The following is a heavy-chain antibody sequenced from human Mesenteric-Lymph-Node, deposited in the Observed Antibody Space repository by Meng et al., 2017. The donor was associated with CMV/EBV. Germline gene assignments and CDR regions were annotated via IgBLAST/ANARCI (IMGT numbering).Heavy chain of an antibody. CDR3: ATHNVTGDLLGGDY. J-gene: IGHJ4*02. CDR2: IIPIFGTA. CDR1: GGTFSSYA. V-gene: IGHV1-69*05. Sequence: SVKVSCKASGGTFSSYAISWVRQAPGQGLEWMGGIIPIFGTANYAQKFQGRVTITTDESTSTAYMELSSLRSEDTAVYYCATHNVTGDLLGGDYWGQGTLVTVSS. D-gene: IGHD7-27*01.